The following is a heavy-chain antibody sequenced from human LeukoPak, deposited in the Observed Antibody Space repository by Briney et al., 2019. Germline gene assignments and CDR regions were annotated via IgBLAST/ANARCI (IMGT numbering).Heavy chain of an antibody. V-gene: IGHV1-24*01. CDR3: TTGVHTTVISYFDY. CDR2: FHPEDGET. Sequence: ASVKVSCKVSGYTLSKISIHWVQQAPGKGLEWMGGFHPEDGETIYTQKFQGRVTVTEDISTDTAYMELSSLRFEDTAVYYCTTGVHTTVISYFDYWGQGILVTVSS. D-gene: IGHD2-21*01. CDR1: GYTLSKIS. J-gene: IGHJ4*02.